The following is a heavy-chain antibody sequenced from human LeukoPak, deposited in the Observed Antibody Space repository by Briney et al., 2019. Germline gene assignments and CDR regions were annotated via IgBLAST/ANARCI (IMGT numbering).Heavy chain of an antibody. J-gene: IGHJ4*02. V-gene: IGHV4-39*07. CDR1: GGYICSRSYY. CDR2: IYYSGST. Sequence: SETLSLTCTVSGGYICSRSYYWGWIRQPPGHGLEWIGSIYYSGSTYYNPSLQSRVTISVDTSKNQFSLKLNSVTTADTAVYYGARKGAIWFGELVDYWGQGTLVTVSS. D-gene: IGHD3-10*01. CDR3: ARKGAIWFGELVDY.